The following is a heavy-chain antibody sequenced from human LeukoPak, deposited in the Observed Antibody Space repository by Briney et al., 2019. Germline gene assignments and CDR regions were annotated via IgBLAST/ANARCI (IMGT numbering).Heavy chain of an antibody. J-gene: IGHJ5*02. D-gene: IGHD1-26*01. Sequence: KASETLSLTCTVSGGSISSGDYHWGWIRQPPGKGLEWIGSIYHSGSTYYNPSLKSRVTISVDTSKNQFSLKLSSVTAADTAVYYCARVGTGSYGTPDWFDPWGQGTLVTVSS. CDR2: IYHSGST. CDR3: ARVGTGSYGTPDWFDP. V-gene: IGHV4-39*07. CDR1: GGSISSGDYH.